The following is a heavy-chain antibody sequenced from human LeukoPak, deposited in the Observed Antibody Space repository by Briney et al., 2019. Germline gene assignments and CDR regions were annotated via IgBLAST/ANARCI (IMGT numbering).Heavy chain of an antibody. CDR1: GGSISSSSYY. Sequence: PSETLSLTCTVSGGSISSSSYYWGWIRQPPGKGLEWIGEINHSGSTNYNPSLKSRVTISVDTSKNQFSLKLSSVTAADTAVYYCARGHPAVLRFGDPDPRFDYWGQGTLVTVSS. V-gene: IGHV4-39*07. J-gene: IGHJ4*02. D-gene: IGHD3-10*01. CDR2: INHSGST. CDR3: ARGHPAVLRFGDPDPRFDY.